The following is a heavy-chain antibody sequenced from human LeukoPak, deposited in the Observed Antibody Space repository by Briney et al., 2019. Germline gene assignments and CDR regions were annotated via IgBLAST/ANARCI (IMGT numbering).Heavy chain of an antibody. CDR3: ARETVPGTFDL. CDR2: IGGSDNIE. J-gene: IGHJ4*02. V-gene: IGHV3-11*01. D-gene: IGHD6-19*01. Sequence: GESLRLSCTSSGFTFTDYYMSWVRHAPGKGLEWVADIGGSDNIESYEDSVRGRFTVSRDTSRNSVFLQMNSLKVGDTAAYYCARETVPGTFDLWGQGTLVTVSS. CDR1: GFTFTDYY.